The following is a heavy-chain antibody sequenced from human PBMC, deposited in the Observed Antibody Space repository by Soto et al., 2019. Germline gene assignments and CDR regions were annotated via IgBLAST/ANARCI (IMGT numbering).Heavy chain of an antibody. CDR1: GFAFSNYG. CDR2: ISADGSDT. V-gene: IGHV3-30*18. Sequence: QVQVVESGGGVVQPGRSLRLSCEASGFAFSNYGMSWVRQAPGKGLEWVTVISADGSDTYYRDSVKGRFIISRDNSKTTVYLQMNTLRPEDTAVYYCAKLEASKPKFYYGMDVWGQGTTVNVSS. D-gene: IGHD1-1*01. CDR3: AKLEASKPKFYYGMDV. J-gene: IGHJ6*02.